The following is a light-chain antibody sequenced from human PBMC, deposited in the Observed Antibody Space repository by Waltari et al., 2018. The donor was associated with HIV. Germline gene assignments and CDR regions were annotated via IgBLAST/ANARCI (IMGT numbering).Light chain of an antibody. J-gene: IGKJ2*01. V-gene: IGKV4-1*01. CDR3: QRYYDTPYT. Sequence: DIVMTQSPDSLAVSLGERATINCQSSQSILSTAGNRHYLAWYQQRPGQAPNLLIYWASTRESGVPDRFSGSGSGTDFTLTISSLQAEDVAVYYCQRYYDTPYTFGQGTKLDI. CDR2: WAS. CDR1: QSILSTAGNRHY.